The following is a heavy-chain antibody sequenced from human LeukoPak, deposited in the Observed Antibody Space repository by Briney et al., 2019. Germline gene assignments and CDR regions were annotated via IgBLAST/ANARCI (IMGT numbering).Heavy chain of an antibody. CDR3: ARWIRPPWIGRNCFDP. CDR2: INHSGSN. Sequence: PSESLSLTCTVPGGSISNSSYYWGWIRQPPGKGLEWIGVINHSGSNNYNTYLKCRVTISVDTSKNQFSLKLSSVAAADTAVYYCARWIRPPWIGRNCFDPWGQGKLVTVSS. V-gene: IGHV4-39*07. D-gene: IGHD3-3*01. J-gene: IGHJ5*02. CDR1: GGSISNSSYY.